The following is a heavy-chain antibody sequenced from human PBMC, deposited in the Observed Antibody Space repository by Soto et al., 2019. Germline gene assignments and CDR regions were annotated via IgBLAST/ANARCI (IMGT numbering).Heavy chain of an antibody. D-gene: IGHD3-10*02. V-gene: IGHV3-23*01. Sequence: EVQLLESGGGLVQPGGSLRLSCAASGFTFSNYVMSWVRQAPGKGLEWVSAMSGSGGSTYYADSVKGRFTISRDNSKNTLYLQMNSLRAEDTAVYYCAKEHTSAFAVRYMDVWGKGTTVTVSS. CDR1: GFTFSNYV. CDR3: AKEHTSAFAVRYMDV. CDR2: MSGSGGST. J-gene: IGHJ6*03.